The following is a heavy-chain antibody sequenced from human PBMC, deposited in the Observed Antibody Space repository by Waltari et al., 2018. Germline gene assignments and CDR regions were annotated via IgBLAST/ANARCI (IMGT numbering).Heavy chain of an antibody. J-gene: IGHJ4*02. Sequence: QVQLVESGGGVVQPGTSLRLSCEASGFVLSTYAMPWVRQAPGKGLEWLAVLSYDGSNKYYTDSVRGRFTISRDNSKNTMYLEMNSLRTDDTAIYYCARENRQWLSPEPYYFDYWGQGTPVTVTS. CDR2: LSYDGSNK. CDR1: GFVLSTYA. D-gene: IGHD6-19*01. V-gene: IGHV3-30*10. CDR3: ARENRQWLSPEPYYFDY.